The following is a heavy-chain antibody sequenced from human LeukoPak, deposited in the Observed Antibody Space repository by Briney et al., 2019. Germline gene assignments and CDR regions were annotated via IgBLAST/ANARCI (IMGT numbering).Heavy chain of an antibody. CDR3: ARGEWSSTWNEDF. CDR1: GYPFSSYG. J-gene: IGHJ4*02. D-gene: IGHD6-13*01. V-gene: IGHV7-4-1*02. CDR2: INTNTGTP. Sequence: ASVKVSCKASGYPFSSYGISWVRQAPGQGLEWMGWINTNTGTPTYAQGFTGRFVFSLDTSVSTAYLQISSLKAEDTAVYYCARGEWSSTWNEDFWGQGTLVTVSS.